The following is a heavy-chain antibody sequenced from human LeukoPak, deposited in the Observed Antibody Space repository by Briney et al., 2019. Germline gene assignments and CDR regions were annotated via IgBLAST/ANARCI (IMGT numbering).Heavy chain of an antibody. J-gene: IGHJ3*02. D-gene: IGHD1-26*01. V-gene: IGHV1-18*03. CDR1: GYTFTSYG. CDR2: ISAYNGNT. Sequence: ASVKVSCKASGYTFTSYGISWVRQAPGQGLEWMGWISAYNGNTNYAQKFQGRVTMTRDTSISTAYMELSRLRSDDMAVFYCARDIGSYYERDAFDIWGQGTMVTVSS. CDR3: ARDIGSYYERDAFDI.